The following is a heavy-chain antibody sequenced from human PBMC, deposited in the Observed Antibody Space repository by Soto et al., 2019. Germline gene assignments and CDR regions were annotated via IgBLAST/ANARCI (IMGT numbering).Heavy chain of an antibody. CDR3: ARGTYYYDSSGYYGFDY. Sequence: PGGSLRLSCTASVVTFSSYAMHWFRHAPVKVLEWVAVISYDGSNKYYADSVKGRFTISRDNSKNTLYLQMNSLRAEDTAVYYCARGTYYYDSSGYYGFDYWGQGTLVTVSS. CDR1: VVTFSSYA. CDR2: ISYDGSNK. V-gene: IGHV3-30-3*01. J-gene: IGHJ4*02. D-gene: IGHD3-22*01.